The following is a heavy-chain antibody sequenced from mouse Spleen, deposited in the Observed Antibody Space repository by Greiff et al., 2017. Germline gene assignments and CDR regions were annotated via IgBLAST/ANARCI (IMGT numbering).Heavy chain of an antibody. CDR3: ARERELGFMDY. CDR2: ISDGGSYT. V-gene: IGHV5-4*01. D-gene: IGHD4-1*01. J-gene: IGHJ4*01. Sequence: EVQLVESGGGLVKPGGSLKLSCAASGFTFSSYAMSWVRQTPEKRLEWVATISDGGSYTYYPDNVKGRFTISRDNAKNNLYLQMSHLKSEDTAMYYCARERELGFMDYWGQGTSVTVSS. CDR1: GFTFSSYA.